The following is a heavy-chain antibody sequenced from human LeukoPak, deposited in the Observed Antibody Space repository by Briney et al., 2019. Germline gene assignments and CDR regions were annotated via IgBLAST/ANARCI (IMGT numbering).Heavy chain of an antibody. J-gene: IGHJ4*02. V-gene: IGHV3-74*01. CDR1: GFTFSNYW. D-gene: IGHD2/OR15-2a*01. CDR3: ARDLLSGFVPCAY. CDR2: IDGDGTTT. Sequence: PGGSLRLSCAASGFTFSNYWMHWVRQTPGKGLEWLSRIDGDGTTTNYADSVKGRFTISRDNAKNTLYLQMTRLRAGDAAVYYCARDLLSGFVPCAYWGQGTLVTVSS.